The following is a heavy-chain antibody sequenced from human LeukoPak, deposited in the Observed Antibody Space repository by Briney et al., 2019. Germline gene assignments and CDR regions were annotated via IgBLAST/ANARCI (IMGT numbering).Heavy chain of an antibody. CDR2: IYYSGST. V-gene: IGHV4-59*01. CDR3: ARAQITMIENWFDP. D-gene: IGHD3-22*01. Sequence: SETLSLTCTVSGGSISSYYWSWIRQPPGKGLEWIGYIYYSGSTNYNPSLKSRVTISVDTSKNQFSLKLSSVTAADTAVYYCARAQITMIENWFDPWGQGTLVTVSS. J-gene: IGHJ5*02. CDR1: GGSISSYY.